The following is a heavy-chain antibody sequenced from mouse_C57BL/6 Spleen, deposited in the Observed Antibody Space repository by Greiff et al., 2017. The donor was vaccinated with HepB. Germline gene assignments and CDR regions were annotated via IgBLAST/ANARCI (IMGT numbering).Heavy chain of an antibody. CDR2: IDPENGDT. CDR3: TTGYSNYYAMDY. Sequence: VQLQQSGAELVRPGASVKLSCTASGFNIKDDYMHWVKQRPEQGLEWIGWIDPENGDTEYASKFQGKATITADTSSNTAYLQLSSLTSEDTAVYYCTTGYSNYYAMDYWGEGTSVTVSS. V-gene: IGHV14-4*01. J-gene: IGHJ4*01. D-gene: IGHD2-5*01. CDR1: GFNIKDDY.